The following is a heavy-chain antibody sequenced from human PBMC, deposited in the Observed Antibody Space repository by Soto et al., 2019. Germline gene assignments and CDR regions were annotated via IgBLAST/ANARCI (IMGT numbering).Heavy chain of an antibody. CDR2: VSPYTGDT. CDR3: AIGDPFDY. CDR1: GYTFTGYL. V-gene: IGHV1-18*01. D-gene: IGHD3-3*01. J-gene: IGHJ4*02. Sequence: ASVKVSCKTSGYTFTGYLISWVRQAPGQGLEWMGCVSPYTGDTIYAQRFRGRVTMTSDTSTSTAYMDLRSLRSDDTAVYYCAIGDPFDYWGQGTLVTVSA.